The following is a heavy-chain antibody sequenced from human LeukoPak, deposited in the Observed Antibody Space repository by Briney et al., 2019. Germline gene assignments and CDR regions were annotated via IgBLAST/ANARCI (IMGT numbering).Heavy chain of an antibody. Sequence: ASVKISSTTSVYIFTDHYVHWLQQAPGGGLQWMGRVDPADGETKVAPRFQGRVTIIADTSFDTAYMELSSLRSEDTAMYFCAIDLKTQTILGDGRFDTWGQGTLITVSS. J-gene: IGHJ5*02. CDR1: VYIFTDHY. CDR2: VDPADGET. D-gene: IGHD3-16*01. CDR3: AIDLKTQTILGDGRFDT. V-gene: IGHV1-69-2*01.